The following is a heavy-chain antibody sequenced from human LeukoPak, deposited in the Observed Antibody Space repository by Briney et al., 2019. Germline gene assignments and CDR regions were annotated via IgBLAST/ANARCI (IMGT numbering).Heavy chain of an antibody. V-gene: IGHV4-34*01. J-gene: IGHJ4*02. D-gene: IGHD2-15*01. CDR3: ASNCSGGSCYFSFDY. CDR2: INHSGST. Sequence: PSETLSLTCAVYGGSFSGYYWSWIRQPPGKGLEWIGEINHSGSTNYNPSPKSRVTISVDTSKNQFSLKLSSVTAADTAVYYCASNCSGGSCYFSFDYWGQGTLVTVSS. CDR1: GGSFSGYY.